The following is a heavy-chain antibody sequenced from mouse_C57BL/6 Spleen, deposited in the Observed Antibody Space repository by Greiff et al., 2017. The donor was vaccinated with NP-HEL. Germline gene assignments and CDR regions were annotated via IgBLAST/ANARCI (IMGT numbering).Heavy chain of an antibody. CDR3: ARDYYGSILDY. V-gene: IGHV1-82*01. Sequence: QVQLQQSGPELVKPGASVKISCKASGYAFSSSWMNWVKQRPGKGLEWIGRIYPGDGDTNYNGKFKGKATLTADKSSSTAYMQLSSLTSEDSAVYFCARDYYGSILDYWGQGTTLTVSS. CDR1: GYAFSSSW. CDR2: IYPGDGDT. J-gene: IGHJ2*01. D-gene: IGHD1-1*01.